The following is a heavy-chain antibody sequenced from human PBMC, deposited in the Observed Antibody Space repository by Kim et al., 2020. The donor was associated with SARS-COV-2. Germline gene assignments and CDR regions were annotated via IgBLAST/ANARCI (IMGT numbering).Heavy chain of an antibody. Sequence: VGSLRLSCAASGFTVSSNYMSWVRQAPGKGLEWVSVIYSGGSTYYADSVKGRFTISRDNSKNTLYLQMNSLRAEDTAVYYCAYSGYPSIKGTDYWGQGTLVTVSS. J-gene: IGHJ4*02. CDR3: AYSGYPSIKGTDY. CDR1: GFTVSSNY. D-gene: IGHD5-12*01. V-gene: IGHV3-66*02. CDR2: IYSGGST.